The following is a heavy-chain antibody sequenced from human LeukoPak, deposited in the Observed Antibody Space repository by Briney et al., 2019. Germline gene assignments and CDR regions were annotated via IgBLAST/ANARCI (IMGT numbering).Heavy chain of an antibody. Sequence: GESLKISCKGSGYSFTSYWIGWVRQMPGKGLEWMGIIYPGDSDARSSQSFQGQVTISADKSISTAYLQWSSLKASDTAMYYCASSHRKYWYFDLWGSGTLVTASS. CDR3: ASSHRKYWYFDL. J-gene: IGHJ2*01. CDR1: GYSFTSYW. CDR2: IYPGDSDA. V-gene: IGHV5-51*01.